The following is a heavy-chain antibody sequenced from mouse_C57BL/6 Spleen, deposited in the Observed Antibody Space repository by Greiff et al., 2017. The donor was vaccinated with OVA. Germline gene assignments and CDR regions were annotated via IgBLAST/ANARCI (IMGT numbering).Heavy chain of an antibody. CDR2: ISSGGSYT. Sequence: EVQLVESGGDLVKPGGSLKLSCAASGFTFSSYGMSWVRQTPDKRLEWVATISSGGSYTYYPDSVKGRFTISRDNAKNTLYLQMSSLKSEDTAMYYCARQAMVTSAMDYWGQGTSVTVSS. CDR3: ARQAMVTSAMDY. J-gene: IGHJ4*01. D-gene: IGHD2-2*01. V-gene: IGHV5-6*01. CDR1: GFTFSSYG.